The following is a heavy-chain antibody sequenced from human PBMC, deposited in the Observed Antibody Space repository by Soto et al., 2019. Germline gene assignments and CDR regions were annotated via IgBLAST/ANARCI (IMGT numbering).Heavy chain of an antibody. CDR2: ISGSDGKK. J-gene: IGHJ4*02. CDR3: ARWSYLDY. CDR1: VFSFGSYA. Sequence: SLRRCCSASVFSFGSYARSWVRHAPGRGMEWVSTISGSDGKKFYADSVKGRFTISRDTSQSTLYLQMKSLRDKDTAMYYCARWSYLDYWGQGTRVTVSS. D-gene: IGHD3-3*01. V-gene: IGHV3-23*01.